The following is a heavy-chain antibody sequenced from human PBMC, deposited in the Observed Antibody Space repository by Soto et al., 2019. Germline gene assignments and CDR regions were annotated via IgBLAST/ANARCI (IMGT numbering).Heavy chain of an antibody. CDR2: ISYDGSNK. V-gene: IGHV3-30*18. D-gene: IGHD6-25*01. Sequence: PGGSLRLSCAASGFTFSSYGMHWVRQAPGKGLEWVAVISYDGSNKYYADSVKSRFTISRDNSKNTLYLQMNSLRAEDTAVYYCAKDSGYYYYYYGMDVWGQGTTVTVSS. CDR3: AKDSGYYYYYYGMDV. CDR1: GFTFSSYG. J-gene: IGHJ6*02.